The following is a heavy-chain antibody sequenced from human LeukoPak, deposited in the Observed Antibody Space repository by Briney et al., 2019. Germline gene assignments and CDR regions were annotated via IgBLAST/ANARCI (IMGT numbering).Heavy chain of an antibody. Sequence: GGSLRLSCAASGFTVSSNYMSWVRQAPGKGLEWVSVIYSGGSTYYADSVKGRFTISRDNSKNTLYLQMSSLRAEDTAVYYCASGEGYSYGFDYWGQGTLVTVSS. V-gene: IGHV3-66*01. CDR2: IYSGGST. J-gene: IGHJ4*02. CDR3: ASGEGYSYGFDY. CDR1: GFTVSSNY. D-gene: IGHD5-18*01.